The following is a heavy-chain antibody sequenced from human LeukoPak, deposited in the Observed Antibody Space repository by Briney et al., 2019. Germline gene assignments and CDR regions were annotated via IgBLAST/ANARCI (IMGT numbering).Heavy chain of an antibody. CDR2: INHSGST. J-gene: IGHJ4*02. Sequence: SETLSLTCAVYGGSFSSYYWSWIRQPPGKGLEWIGEINHSGSTNYNPSLKSRVTISVDTSKNQFSLKLSSVTAADTAVCYCARGSGYCTNGVCSLYHFDYWGQGTLVTVSS. CDR3: ARGSGYCTNGVCSLYHFDY. CDR1: GGSFSSYY. D-gene: IGHD2-8*01. V-gene: IGHV4-34*01.